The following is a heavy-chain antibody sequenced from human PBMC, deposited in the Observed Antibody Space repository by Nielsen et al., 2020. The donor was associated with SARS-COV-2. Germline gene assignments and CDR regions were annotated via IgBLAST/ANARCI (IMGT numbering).Heavy chain of an antibody. D-gene: IGHD6-19*01. CDR3: ARESVTGTDAFDI. CDR2: ISSSSSYI. J-gene: IGHJ3*02. V-gene: IGHV3-21*01. Sequence: VRQAPGKGLEWVSSISSSSSYIYYADSVKGRFTISRDNAKNSLYLQMNSLRDEDTAVYYCARESVTGTDAFDIWGQGTVVTVSS.